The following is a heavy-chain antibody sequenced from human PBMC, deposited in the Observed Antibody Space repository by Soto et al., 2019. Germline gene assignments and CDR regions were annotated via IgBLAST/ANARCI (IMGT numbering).Heavy chain of an antibody. CDR3: ARDLFTVTIGRGWFDP. CDR2: ISAYNGNT. J-gene: IGHJ5*02. D-gene: IGHD4-17*01. Sequence: QVQLVQSGAEVKKPGASVKVSCKASGYTFTSYGLSWVRQAPGQALEWMGWISAYNGNTNYAQKLQGRVTMTTDTSTSTAYMELRSLRSDDTAVYYCARDLFTVTIGRGWFDPWGQGTLVTVSS. CDR1: GYTFTSYG. V-gene: IGHV1-18*01.